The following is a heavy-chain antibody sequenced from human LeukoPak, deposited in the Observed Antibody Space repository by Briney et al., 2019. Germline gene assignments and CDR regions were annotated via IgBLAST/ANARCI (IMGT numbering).Heavy chain of an antibody. Sequence: SETLSLTCTVSGGSISSYYWSWIRQPPGKGLEWIGYIYYSGSTNYNPSLKSRVTISVDTSKNQFSLKLSSVTAADTAVYYCARGGSGGVAGTWDDAFDIWGQGTMVTVSS. D-gene: IGHD6-19*01. CDR1: GGSISSYY. CDR3: ARGGSGGVAGTWDDAFDI. CDR2: IYYSGST. V-gene: IGHV4-59*01. J-gene: IGHJ3*02.